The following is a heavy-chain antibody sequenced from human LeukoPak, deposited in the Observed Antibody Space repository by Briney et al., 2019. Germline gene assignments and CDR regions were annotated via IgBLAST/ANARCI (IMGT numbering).Heavy chain of an antibody. CDR1: GYTFTCYY. D-gene: IGHD3-3*01. CDR3: ARGQFVENFDY. CDR2: INPNSGGT. J-gene: IGHJ4*02. Sequence: VASVKVSCKASGYTFTCYYMHWVRQAPGQGLEWMGWINPNSGGTNYAQKLQGRVTMTRDTSISTAYMELSRLRSDDTAVYYCARGQFVENFDYWGQGTLVTVSS. V-gene: IGHV1-2*02.